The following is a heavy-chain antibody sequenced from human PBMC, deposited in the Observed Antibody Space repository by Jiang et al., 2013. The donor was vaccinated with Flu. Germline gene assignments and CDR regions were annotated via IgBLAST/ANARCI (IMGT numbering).Heavy chain of an antibody. CDR2: INHNGAT. D-gene: IGHD4-17*01. CDR3: ARRAAVTTGRSKFDS. Sequence: LLKPSETLSLTCAVYGGSFSDFHWSWVRQSPGKGLEWIGEINHNGATNSNPSLKSRVTLSVDTSKNQFSLKLISMTAADTAVYYCARRAAVTTGRSKFDSWSQGTLVTVS. J-gene: IGHJ4*02. CDR1: GGSFSDFH. V-gene: IGHV4-34*01.